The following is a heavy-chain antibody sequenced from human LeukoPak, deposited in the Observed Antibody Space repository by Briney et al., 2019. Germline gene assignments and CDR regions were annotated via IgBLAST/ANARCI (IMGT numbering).Heavy chain of an antibody. J-gene: IGHJ4*02. V-gene: IGHV3-30*02. D-gene: IGHD6-13*01. CDR1: GFTFSSSG. CDR2: IRHDGSYK. CDR3: AKGGSSWYPDY. Sequence: PGGSLRLSCAASGFTFSSSGMHWVRQAPGEGLEWVAFIRHDGSYKYYADSVKGRFTISRDNSGNTLNLQMNSLRAEDTAVHYCAKGGSSWYPDYWGQGTLVTVSS.